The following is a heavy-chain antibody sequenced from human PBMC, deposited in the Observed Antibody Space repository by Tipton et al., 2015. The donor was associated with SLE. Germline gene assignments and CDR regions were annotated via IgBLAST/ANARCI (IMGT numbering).Heavy chain of an antibody. CDR1: GYTFTSYG. J-gene: IGHJ3*02. CDR2: ISAYNGNT. Sequence: QVQLVQSGPEVKKPGASVKVSCKASGYTFTSYGISWVRQAPGQGLEWMGWISAYNGNTNYAQKLQGRVTMTTDTSTSTAYMERRSLRSDDTAVYYWASCIAAAGSDAIDIWGQGTMVTVSS. D-gene: IGHD6-13*01. CDR3: ASCIAAAGSDAIDI. V-gene: IGHV1-18*01.